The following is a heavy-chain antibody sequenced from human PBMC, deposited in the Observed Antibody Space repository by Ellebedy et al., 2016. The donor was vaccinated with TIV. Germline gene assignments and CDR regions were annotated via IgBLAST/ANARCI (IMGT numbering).Heavy chain of an antibody. V-gene: IGHV4-59*01. J-gene: IGHJ5*02. CDR1: GGSISNYY. CDR3: ARSGLPAAADVWFDP. CDR2: IYYSGST. D-gene: IGHD2-2*01. Sequence: GSLRLSCTVSGGSISNYYWSWIRQPPGKGLEWIGYIYYSGSTNYNPSLKSRVTISVDTSKNQFSLKLSSVTAADTAVYYCARSGLPAAADVWFDPWGQGTLVTVSS.